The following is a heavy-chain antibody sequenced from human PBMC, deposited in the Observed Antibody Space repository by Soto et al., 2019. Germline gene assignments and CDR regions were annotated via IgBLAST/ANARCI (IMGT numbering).Heavy chain of an antibody. CDR3: ARDRLGSGSYLAFDP. V-gene: IGHV4-59*01. Sequence: QVQLRESGPGLVKPSETLSLTCTVSGGSINYYYWSWIRQPPGRGLEWIGYITYSGNTNYNPSLKSRVSISLDTSRNQFSLMLSSVTAADTAVYYCARDRLGSGSYLAFDPWGQGTLVTVSS. D-gene: IGHD3-10*01. CDR1: GGSINYYY. J-gene: IGHJ5*02. CDR2: ITYSGNT.